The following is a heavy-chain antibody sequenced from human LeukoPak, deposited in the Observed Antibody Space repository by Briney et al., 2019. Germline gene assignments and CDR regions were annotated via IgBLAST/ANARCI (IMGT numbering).Heavy chain of an antibody. D-gene: IGHD1-26*01. Sequence: SETLSLTCTVSGGSISSYYWSWIRQPAGKGLEWIGRIYSSGSTNYNPSLKSRVTMSVDTSKNQFSLNLSSVTAADTAVYYCARDLAGGSGSYIDYWGQGTLVTVSS. CDR2: IYSSGST. CDR1: GGSISSYY. V-gene: IGHV4-4*07. J-gene: IGHJ4*02. CDR3: ARDLAGGSGSYIDY.